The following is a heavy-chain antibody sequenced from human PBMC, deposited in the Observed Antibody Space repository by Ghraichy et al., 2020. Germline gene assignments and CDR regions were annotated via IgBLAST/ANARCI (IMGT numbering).Heavy chain of an antibody. Sequence: ASVKVSCKASGYTFTSYYMHWVRQAPGQGLEWMGIINPSGGSTSYAQKFQGRVTMTRDTSTSTVYMELSSLRSEDTAVYYCARRGRLGYCSSTSCLWGGMDVWGQGTTVTVSS. D-gene: IGHD2-2*01. V-gene: IGHV1-46*01. CDR2: INPSGGST. CDR3: ARRGRLGYCSSTSCLWGGMDV. CDR1: GYTFTSYY. J-gene: IGHJ6*02.